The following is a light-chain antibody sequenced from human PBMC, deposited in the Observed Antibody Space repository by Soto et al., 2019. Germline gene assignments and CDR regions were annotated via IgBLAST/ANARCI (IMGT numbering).Light chain of an antibody. CDR3: QQRSNWPWT. CDR2: DAS. V-gene: IGKV3-11*01. J-gene: IGKJ1*01. CDR1: QNIDNF. Sequence: EIVMTQSPATLSVSPGERATLSCRASQNIDNFLVWYQQKPGQAPRLLIYDASKRATGIPARFSGSGSGTDFTLTISSLEPEDFAVYYCQQRSNWPWTFGQGTKVDIK.